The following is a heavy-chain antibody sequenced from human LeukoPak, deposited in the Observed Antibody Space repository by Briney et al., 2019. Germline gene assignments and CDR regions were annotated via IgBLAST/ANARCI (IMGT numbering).Heavy chain of an antibody. V-gene: IGHV4-38-2*02. CDR2: IYHGGST. Sequence: PSETLSLTCTVSGYSISSGYYWGWIRQSPGKGLEWIGSIYHGGSTYYNPSLRSRVTISVDKSKNQFSLKLSSVTAADTAVYYCARVWGRYYDFWSGYLALGAFDIWGQGTMVTVSS. CDR1: GYSISSGYY. CDR3: ARVWGRYYDFWSGYLALGAFDI. D-gene: IGHD3-3*01. J-gene: IGHJ3*02.